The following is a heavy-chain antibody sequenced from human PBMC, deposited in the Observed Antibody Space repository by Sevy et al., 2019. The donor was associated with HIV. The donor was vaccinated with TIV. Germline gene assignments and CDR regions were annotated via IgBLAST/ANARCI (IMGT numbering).Heavy chain of an antibody. V-gene: IGHV4-31*03. CDR1: GGSISSGGYY. D-gene: IGHD2-21*01. J-gene: IGHJ5*02. CDR3: ARAGRLFNWFDP. CDR2: IYYSGST. Sequence: SETRSLTCTVSGGSISSGGYYWSWIRQHPGKGLEWIGYIYYSGSTYYNPSLKSRVTILGDTSKNQFSLKLSSVTAADTAVYYCARAGRLFNWFDPWGQGTLVTVSS.